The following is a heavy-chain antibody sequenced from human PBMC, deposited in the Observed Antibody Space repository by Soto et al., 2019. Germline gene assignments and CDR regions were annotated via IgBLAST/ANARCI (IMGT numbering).Heavy chain of an antibody. D-gene: IGHD6-6*01. CDR1: GFTFSNDA. CDR3: ASRRTGAALEN. V-gene: IGHV3-30-3*01. J-gene: IGHJ4*02. Sequence: QVPLVESGGGVVQPGRSLRLSCAASGFTFSNDAMHWVRQAPGKGLEWVAVISYDGTIAYYIDSVKGRFTISRDNSKDTVYLQMNGLRAEDTAVYYCASRRTGAALENWGQGSLVTVSS. CDR2: ISYDGTIA.